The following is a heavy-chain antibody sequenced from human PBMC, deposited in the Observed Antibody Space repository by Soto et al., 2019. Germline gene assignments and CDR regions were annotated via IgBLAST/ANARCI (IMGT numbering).Heavy chain of an antibody. CDR2: IYWDDDK. CDR3: AHSLTTVVSPYFDY. D-gene: IGHD4-17*01. V-gene: IGHV2-5*02. Sequence: QITLKESGPTLVKPTQTLTLTCTFSGFSLSTSGVGVGWIRQPPGKALEWLALIYWDDDKRYSPSLKSRLTITKDTSKNQVVLTITNMDPVDTATYYCAHSLTTVVSPYFDYWGQGTLVTVSS. J-gene: IGHJ4*02. CDR1: GFSLSTSGVG.